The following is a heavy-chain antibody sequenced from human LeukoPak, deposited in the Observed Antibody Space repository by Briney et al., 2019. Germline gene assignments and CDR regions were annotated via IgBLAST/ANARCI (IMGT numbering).Heavy chain of an antibody. CDR3: AKYAPPMTVVTRFFDS. J-gene: IGHJ4*02. CDR2: VGSDGGGI. CDR1: GFTFTTYW. V-gene: IGHV3-74*03. Sequence: GGSLRLSCAASGFTFTTYWMHWVRQAPGKGLVWVSVVGSDGGGIQYADSVKGRFSISRDNSKNTLYLQMNSLRTEDTATYYCAKYAPPMTVVTRFFDSWGQGSLVSVSS. D-gene: IGHD2-21*02.